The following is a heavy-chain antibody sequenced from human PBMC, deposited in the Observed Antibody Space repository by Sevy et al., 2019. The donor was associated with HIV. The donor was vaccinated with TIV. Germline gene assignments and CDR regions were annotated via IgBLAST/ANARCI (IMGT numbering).Heavy chain of an antibody. CDR2: FYSGGST. D-gene: IGHD3-3*01. Sequence: GGSLRLSCAASGFTVSSNYMSWVRQAPGKGLEWVSVFYSGGSTYYADSVKGRFTISRDNSKNTLYLQMNSLRAEDTAVYYCARERSSTYYDFWSGYSPGAFDIWGQGTMVTVSS. CDR3: ARERSSTYYDFWSGYSPGAFDI. V-gene: IGHV3-53*01. J-gene: IGHJ3*02. CDR1: GFTVSSNY.